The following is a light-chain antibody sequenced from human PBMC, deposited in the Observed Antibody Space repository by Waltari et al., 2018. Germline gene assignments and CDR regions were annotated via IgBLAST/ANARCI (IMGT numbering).Light chain of an antibody. CDR2: EAS. CDR1: QSVSFW. CDR3: QQYSAYPRT. J-gene: IGKJ4*01. V-gene: IGKV1-5*03. Sequence: DIQMTQSPSALSASLGDRVTITCRASQSVSFWLAWYQQKPGKAPNLLIHEASILESGVPSRFRGSGSGTEFTLTISSLQPDDFATYYCQQYSAYPRTFGGGTKVET.